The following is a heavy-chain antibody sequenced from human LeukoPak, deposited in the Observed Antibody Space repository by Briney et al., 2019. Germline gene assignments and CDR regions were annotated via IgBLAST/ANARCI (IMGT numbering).Heavy chain of an antibody. J-gene: IGHJ6*02. CDR3: ARDAPSGRIYYYGMDV. Sequence: SETLSLTCTVSGGSLSSYYWNWIRQPAGKGLEWIGRIYTSGSTNYNPSLKSRVTMSVDTSKNHFSLKLSSVTAADTAVYYCARDAPSGRIYYYGMDVWGQGTTVTVSS. CDR1: GGSLSSYY. D-gene: IGHD6-19*01. CDR2: IYTSGST. V-gene: IGHV4-4*07.